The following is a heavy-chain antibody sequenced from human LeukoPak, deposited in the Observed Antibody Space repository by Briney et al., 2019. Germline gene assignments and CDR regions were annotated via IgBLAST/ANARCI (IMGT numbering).Heavy chain of an antibody. D-gene: IGHD6-13*01. V-gene: IGHV4-39*07. Sequence: PPETLSLTCTVSGGSISSGSYYWGWIRQPPGKGLEWIGSIYYSGNTYYNPSLRGRVTISVDTSKNQFSLKLSSVTAADTAVYYCARDGIAAAGTGDYWGQGTLVTVSS. CDR1: GGSISSGSYY. CDR2: IYYSGNT. CDR3: ARDGIAAAGTGDY. J-gene: IGHJ4*02.